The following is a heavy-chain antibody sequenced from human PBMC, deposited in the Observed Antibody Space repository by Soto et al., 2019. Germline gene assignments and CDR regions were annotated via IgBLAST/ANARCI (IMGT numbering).Heavy chain of an antibody. J-gene: IGHJ4*01. CDR2: TYYRSKWYN. D-gene: IGHD3-22*01. Sequence: SQTLSLTCAISGDSVSTNSAAWNWIRQSPSRGLEWLGRTYYRSKWYNDYAVSVKSRITINPDTSKNQFSLQLNSVTPEDTAVYYCARGHLHSSGCYWYWAGGNYFYYRAQRTLV. CDR3: ARGHLHSSGCYWYWAGGNYFYY. CDR1: GDSVSTNSAA. V-gene: IGHV6-1*01.